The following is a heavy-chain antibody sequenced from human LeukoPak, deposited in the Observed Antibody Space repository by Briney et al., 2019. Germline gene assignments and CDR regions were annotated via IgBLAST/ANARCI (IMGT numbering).Heavy chain of an antibody. CDR3: AVRNRSSWSPFDF. Sequence: ASVTVSCKASGYTFTNYGISWVRQAPGQGGEGMGLITSYHAATNSAPKLQGTVTITTDTSTSTAYMELRTLRSDDTPVYYCAVRNRSSWSPFDFWGQGTLVTVSS. CDR2: ITSYHAAT. D-gene: IGHD6-13*01. CDR1: GYTFTNYG. J-gene: IGHJ4*02. V-gene: IGHV1-18*01.